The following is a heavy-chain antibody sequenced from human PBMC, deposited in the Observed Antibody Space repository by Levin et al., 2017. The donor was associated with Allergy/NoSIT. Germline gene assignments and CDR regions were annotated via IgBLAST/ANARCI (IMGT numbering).Heavy chain of an antibody. J-gene: IGHJ4*02. CDR2: IYSGGST. Sequence: GGSLRLSCAASGFTVSSNYMSWVRQAPGKGLEWVSVIYSGGSTYYADSVKGRFTISRDNSKNTLYLQMNSLRAEDTAVYYCARAAPIPSSYYFDYWGQGTLVTVSS. V-gene: IGHV3-66*01. CDR1: GFTVSSNY. CDR3: ARAAPIPSSYYFDY.